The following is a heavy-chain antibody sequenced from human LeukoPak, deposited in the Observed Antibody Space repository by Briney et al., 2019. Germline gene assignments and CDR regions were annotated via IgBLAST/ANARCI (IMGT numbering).Heavy chain of an antibody. CDR3: AGTYYYDSSGYPTRY. Sequence: SVTVSCKASVGTFSSYAIRWVRQAPGQGLEGMGGIIPIFDTANYAQKFQGRVTITADNSTSTDYMEVSSLRSEDTAVYYCAGTYYYDSSGYPTRYWGQGTLVTVSS. CDR2: IIPIFDTA. J-gene: IGHJ4*02. CDR1: VGTFSSYA. V-gene: IGHV1-69*06. D-gene: IGHD3-22*01.